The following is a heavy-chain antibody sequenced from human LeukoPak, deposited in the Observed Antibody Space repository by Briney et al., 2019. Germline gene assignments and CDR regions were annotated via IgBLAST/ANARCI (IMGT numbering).Heavy chain of an antibody. D-gene: IGHD1-26*01. Sequence: ASVKVSCKASGYTFTDYYMHWVRQAPGQGLEWMGWINPNSGGTNYAQKFQGRVTMTRDTSISTAYMELSRLRSDDTAVYYCARWWERFTTYWFDPWGQGTLVTVSS. CDR3: ARWWERFTTYWFDP. J-gene: IGHJ5*02. CDR1: GYTFTDYY. V-gene: IGHV1-2*02. CDR2: INPNSGGT.